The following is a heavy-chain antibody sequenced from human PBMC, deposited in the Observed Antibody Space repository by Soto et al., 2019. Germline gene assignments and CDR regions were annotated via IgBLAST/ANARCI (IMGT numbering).Heavy chain of an antibody. CDR2: IYYSEIS. CDR1: GGSTSSGGFY. V-gene: IGHV4-31*03. J-gene: IGHJ6*02. CDR3: ARNGYTYGMDV. D-gene: IGHD5-18*01. Sequence: SETLSLTCTVSGGSTSSGGFYWSWIRQHPGKGLEWIGYIYYSEISYYNPSLKSRVSISLDTSRNQFSMTLNSVTAADTAVYYCARNGYTYGMDVWGQGATVTVSS.